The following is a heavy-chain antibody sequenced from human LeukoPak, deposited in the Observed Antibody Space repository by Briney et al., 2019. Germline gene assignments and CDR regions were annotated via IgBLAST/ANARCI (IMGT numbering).Heavy chain of an antibody. CDR1: GFTFSSYG. D-gene: IGHD4-17*01. CDR2: ISYDGSNK. Sequence: PGGSLRLSCAASGFTFSSYGMHWVRQAPGKGLEWVAVISYDGSNKYYADSVKGRFTISRDNAKNSLYLQMNSLRAEDTAVYYCARMSYGDYELARNGYFDYWGQRTLVTVSS. CDR3: ARMSYGDYELARNGYFDY. V-gene: IGHV3-30*03. J-gene: IGHJ4*02.